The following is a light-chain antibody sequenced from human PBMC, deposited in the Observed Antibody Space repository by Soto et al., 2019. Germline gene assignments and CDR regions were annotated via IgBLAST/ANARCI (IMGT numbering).Light chain of an antibody. CDR3: QQYNSYSPRT. J-gene: IGKJ1*01. CDR2: DAS. V-gene: IGKV1-5*01. Sequence: DFQMTQSPSTLSASVGDRVTITCRASQNIRSRLAWFQQKPGKAPKLLIYDASSLESGVPSRFSGSGSATEFTLTISSLQPDDFATYYCQQYNSYSPRTFGQGTKVDIK. CDR1: QNIRSR.